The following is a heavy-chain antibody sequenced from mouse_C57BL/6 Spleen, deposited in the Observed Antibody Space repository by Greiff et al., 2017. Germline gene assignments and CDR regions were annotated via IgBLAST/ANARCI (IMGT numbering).Heavy chain of an antibody. CDR3: ARIWLLQRGLDY. J-gene: IGHJ4*01. D-gene: IGHD2-3*01. CDR1: GYTFTSYW. CDR2: IYPGSGST. V-gene: IGHV1-55*01. Sequence: QVQLQQPGAELVKPGASVKMSCKASGYTFTSYWITWVKQRPGQGLEWIGDIYPGSGSTNYNEKFKSKATLTVYTSSSTAYIQLSSLTSEDSAVYYCARIWLLQRGLDYWGQGTSVTVSS.